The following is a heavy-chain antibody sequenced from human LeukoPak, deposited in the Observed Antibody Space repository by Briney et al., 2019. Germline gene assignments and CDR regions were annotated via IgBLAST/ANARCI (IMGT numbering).Heavy chain of an antibody. D-gene: IGHD6-13*01. CDR2: ISSSSSSTI. V-gene: IGHV3-48*01. CDR3: ASPYSRVYC. Sequence: PGGSLRLSCAASGFTFSSYSMNWVRQAPGKGLEWVSYISSSSSSTIYYADSVKGRFTISRDNAKNSLYLQMNSLRAEDTAVYYCASPYSRVYCWGQGTLVTVSS. CDR1: GFTFSSYS. J-gene: IGHJ4*02.